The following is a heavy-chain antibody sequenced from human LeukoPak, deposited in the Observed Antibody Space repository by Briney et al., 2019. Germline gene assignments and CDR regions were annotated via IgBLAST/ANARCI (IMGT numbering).Heavy chain of an antibody. CDR2: ISSSGSTI. J-gene: IGHJ4*02. D-gene: IGHD2-2*02. V-gene: IGHV3-48*03. CDR1: GFTFSSYE. Sequence: PGGSLRLSCAASGFTFSSYEMNWVRQAPGKGLEWVSYISSSGSTIYYADSVKGRFTISRDNAKNSLYLQMNSLRAEDTAVYYCARGGLYCSGTGCYKETDYWGQGTLVTVSS. CDR3: ARGGLYCSGTGCYKETDY.